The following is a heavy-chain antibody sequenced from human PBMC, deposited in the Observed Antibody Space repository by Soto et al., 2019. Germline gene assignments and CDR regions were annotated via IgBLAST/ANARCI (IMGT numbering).Heavy chain of an antibody. Sequence: SQTLSLTCAISGDSVSSNSAAWNWIRQSPSRGLEWLGRTYYRSKWYNDYAVSVKSRITTNPDTSKNQFSLQLNSVTPEDTAVYYCARVSISSSPTPYYYYYYGMDVWGQGTTVTVSS. D-gene: IGHD6-13*01. CDR2: TYYRSKWYN. CDR3: ARVSISSSPTPYYYYYYGMDV. V-gene: IGHV6-1*01. CDR1: GDSVSSNSAA. J-gene: IGHJ6*02.